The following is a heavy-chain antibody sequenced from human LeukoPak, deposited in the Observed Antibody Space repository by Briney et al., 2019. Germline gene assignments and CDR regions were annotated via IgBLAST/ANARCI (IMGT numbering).Heavy chain of an antibody. V-gene: IGHV3-74*01. CDR2: INSDGSST. D-gene: IGHD3-16*01. Sequence: GGSLRLSCAASGFTFSSYSMNWVRQAPGKGLVWVSRINSDGSSTNYADSVKGRVTISRDNAKNTLYLQMNSLRAEDTAVYYCARDGGSIYYFDNWGQGTLVTVSS. J-gene: IGHJ4*02. CDR3: ARDGGSIYYFDN. CDR1: GFTFSSYS.